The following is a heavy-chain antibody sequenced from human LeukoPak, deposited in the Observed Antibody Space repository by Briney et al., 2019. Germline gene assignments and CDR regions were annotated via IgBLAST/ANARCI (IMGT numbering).Heavy chain of an antibody. Sequence: GGSLRLSCAASGFTFSRYSMNWVRQAPGMGREWGSHISSGSSTIHHADSVQGRFTISRDNAKNSLYLPMSSLRDEDTAVYYCARAGITLAGPYWCFDLWGRGTLVTVSS. CDR3: ARAGITLAGPYWCFDL. J-gene: IGHJ2*01. V-gene: IGHV3-48*02. CDR2: ISSGSSTI. CDR1: GFTFSRYS. D-gene: IGHD6-19*01.